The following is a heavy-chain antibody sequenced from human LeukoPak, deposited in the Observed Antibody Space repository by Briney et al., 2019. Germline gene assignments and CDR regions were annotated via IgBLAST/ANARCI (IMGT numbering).Heavy chain of an antibody. CDR3: ARGRYTFITIFGVVMEEHQYFDY. Sequence: GASVRVSCKASGYTFTSYDINWVRQATGQGLEWMGWMNPNSGNTGYAQKFQGRVTMTRNTSISTAYMELSSLRSEDTAVYYCARGRYTFITIFGVVMEEHQYFDYWGQGTLVTVSS. V-gene: IGHV1-8*01. CDR2: MNPNSGNT. J-gene: IGHJ4*02. CDR1: GYTFTSYD. D-gene: IGHD3-3*01.